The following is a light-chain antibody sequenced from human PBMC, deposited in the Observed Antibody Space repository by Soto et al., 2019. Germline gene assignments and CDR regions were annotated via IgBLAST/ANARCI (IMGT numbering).Light chain of an antibody. CDR1: TSNIGRNT. CDR3: AAWDDSLNGPVL. J-gene: IGLJ2*01. CDR2: SNN. V-gene: IGLV1-44*01. Sequence: QLVLTQPPSASGTPGQRVTISCSGSTSNIGRNTVNWYQQLPGTAPKLLIYSNNQRPSGVPDRFSGSKSGTSASLAISGLQSEDEAEYYCAAWDDSLNGPVLFGGGTKLTVL.